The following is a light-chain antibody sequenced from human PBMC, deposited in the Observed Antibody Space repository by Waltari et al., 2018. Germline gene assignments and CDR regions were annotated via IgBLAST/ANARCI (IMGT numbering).Light chain of an antibody. Sequence: QSALTQTASVSGSPGQAITISCSGTSSDIGKCNLVSWYQQHPGKAPTLIIYDVNKRPSGVSNRFSGSKSGNTAFLTISGLQTADEADYYCCSYVGSAISVFGGGTKLTVL. J-gene: IGLJ3*02. CDR1: SSDIGKCNL. V-gene: IGLV2-23*02. CDR2: DVN. CDR3: CSYVGSAISV.